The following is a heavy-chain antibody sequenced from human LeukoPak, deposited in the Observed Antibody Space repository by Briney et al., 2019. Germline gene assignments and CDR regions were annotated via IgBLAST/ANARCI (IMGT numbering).Heavy chain of an antibody. CDR2: INSDGSSP. Sequence: GGSLRLSCAASGFTFSTYWMHWVRQAPGKGLVWVSCINSDGSSPSYADSVKGRFTISRDNAKNTVYLQRNSLRAEDTAVYYCARWGSSGWYPMDVWGQGTTVTVSS. CDR3: ARWGSSGWYPMDV. D-gene: IGHD6-19*01. CDR1: GFTFSTYW. V-gene: IGHV3-74*01. J-gene: IGHJ6*02.